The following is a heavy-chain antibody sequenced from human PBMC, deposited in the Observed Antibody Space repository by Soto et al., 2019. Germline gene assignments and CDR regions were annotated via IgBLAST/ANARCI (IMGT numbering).Heavy chain of an antibody. V-gene: IGHV1-18*01. Sequence: RASVKVSCKTSGYTFTSYGISWVRQAPGQGLEWMGWISAYNGNTNYAQKLQGRVTMTTDTSISTAYMELSSLRSEDTAVYYCAREGSGTLYYMDVWGKGTTVTVSS. D-gene: IGHD3-10*01. CDR1: GYTFTSYG. CDR3: AREGSGTLYYMDV. J-gene: IGHJ6*03. CDR2: ISAYNGNT.